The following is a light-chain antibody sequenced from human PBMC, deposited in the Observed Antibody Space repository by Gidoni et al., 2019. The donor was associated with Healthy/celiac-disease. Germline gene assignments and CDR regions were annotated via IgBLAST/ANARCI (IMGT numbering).Light chain of an antibody. CDR2: KVS. V-gene: IGKV2-30*01. CDR3: MQGYALRP. J-gene: IGKJ4*01. Sequence: DVVMTQSPLSLPVTLGQPASISGRSSQSLVYSDGNTYLNWLQQRPGQSPRRLIYKVSNRDSGVPDRFSGSGSGTDFTLKISRVEAEDVGVYYCMQGYALRPFGGGTKVEIK. CDR1: QSLVYSDGNTY.